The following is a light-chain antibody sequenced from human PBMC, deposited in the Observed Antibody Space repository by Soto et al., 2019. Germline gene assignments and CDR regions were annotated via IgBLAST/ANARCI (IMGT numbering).Light chain of an antibody. CDR2: GNT. Sequence: QSVLTQPPSVSGAPGQTVTISCPGSSSNIGAGYHVHWYMQLPGKAPKLLIFGNTNRPSGVPDRFSGSRSGSSASLAISGLQAEDEADYYCQTYDKSLGGWVFGGGTQLTVL. J-gene: IGLJ7*01. CDR1: SSNIGAGYH. CDR3: QTYDKSLGGWV. V-gene: IGLV1-40*01.